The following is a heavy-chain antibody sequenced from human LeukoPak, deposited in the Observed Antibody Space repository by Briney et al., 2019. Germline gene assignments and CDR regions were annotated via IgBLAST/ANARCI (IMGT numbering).Heavy chain of an antibody. Sequence: PGGSLRLSCAASGFTFSSYAMSWVRQAPGKGLEWVSAISGSGGSTYYADSVKGRFTISRDNSKNTLYLQMNSLRAEDTAVCYCAKDSRAVAGTGAFGAFDIWGQGTMVTVSS. V-gene: IGHV3-23*01. J-gene: IGHJ3*02. CDR2: ISGSGGST. CDR1: GFTFSSYA. D-gene: IGHD6-19*01. CDR3: AKDSRAVAGTGAFGAFDI.